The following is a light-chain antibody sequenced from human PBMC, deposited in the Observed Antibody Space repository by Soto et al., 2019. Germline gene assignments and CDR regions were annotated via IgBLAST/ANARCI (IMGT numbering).Light chain of an antibody. CDR3: QQYNNWPRAT. Sequence: EIVMTQSPATLSVSPGERATLSCRASQSISSNLAGYQQKPGQAPRLLMFRTSSRVTGFQARLSGSGSGTEFNLTISSLQSEDFGVYYCQQYNNWPRATFGGGTKVEIK. CDR2: RTS. J-gene: IGKJ4*01. CDR1: QSISSN. V-gene: IGKV3-15*01.